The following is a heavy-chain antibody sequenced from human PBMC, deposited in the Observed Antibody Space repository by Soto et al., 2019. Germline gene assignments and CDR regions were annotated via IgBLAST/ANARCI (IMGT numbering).Heavy chain of an antibody. Sequence: PGGSLRLSCSASGFTVSSNYMGWVRQAPGKGLEWVSVIYSGGSTYYADSVKGRFTISRDNSKNTLYLQMNSLRAEDTAVYYCARDARNSPTYYDFWSGPYGMDVWGQGTTVTVSS. V-gene: IGHV3-53*01. CDR1: GFTVSSNY. CDR3: ARDARNSPTYYDFWSGPYGMDV. J-gene: IGHJ6*02. CDR2: IYSGGST. D-gene: IGHD3-3*01.